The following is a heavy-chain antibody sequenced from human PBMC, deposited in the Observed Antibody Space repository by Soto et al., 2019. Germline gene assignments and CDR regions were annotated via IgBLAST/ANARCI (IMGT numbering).Heavy chain of an antibody. CDR1: GFPFSSYW. CDR2: IKQDGSEK. J-gene: IGHJ4*02. Sequence: PGGSLRLSCAASGFPFSSYWMSWVRQAPGKGLEWVANIKQDGSEKYYADSVKGRFTISRDNAKNSGSLQVIALRAEDTAVYYCAREDSIIIPAVSDFWGQGTLVTVSS. CDR3: AREDSIIIPAVSDF. D-gene: IGHD2-2*01. V-gene: IGHV3-7*01.